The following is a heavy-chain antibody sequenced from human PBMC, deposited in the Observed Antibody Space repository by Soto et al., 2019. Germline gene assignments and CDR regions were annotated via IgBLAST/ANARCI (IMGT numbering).Heavy chain of an antibody. J-gene: IGHJ3*02. CDR3: ARVRGVSGYSSSWYLGVGQPDAFDI. CDR1: RYTITSYG. V-gene: IGHV1-18*01. CDR2: ISAYNGTT. Sequence: GTLVKDTCKASRYTITSYGSSWLRQAPEKGLEWMGWISAYNGTTNYAHKLQGRATMTTDTSTSTAYMELRSLRSDDTAVYYCARVRGVSGYSSSWYLGVGQPDAFDIWGQGTMVTVSS. D-gene: IGHD6-13*01.